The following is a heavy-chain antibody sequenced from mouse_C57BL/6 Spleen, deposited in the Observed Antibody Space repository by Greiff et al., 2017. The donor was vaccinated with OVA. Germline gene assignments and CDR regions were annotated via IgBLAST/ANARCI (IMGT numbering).Heavy chain of an antibody. J-gene: IGHJ2*01. CDR2: ISGGGGNT. Sequence: DVMLVESGGGLVKPGGSLKLSCAASGFTFSSYTMSWVRQTPEKRLEWVATISGGGGNTYYPDSVKGRFTISRDNAKNTLYLQMSSLRSEDTALYYCARQGSNYALYYFDYWGQGTTLTVSS. CDR1: GFTFSSYT. CDR3: ARQGSNYALYYFDY. D-gene: IGHD2-5*01. V-gene: IGHV5-9*01.